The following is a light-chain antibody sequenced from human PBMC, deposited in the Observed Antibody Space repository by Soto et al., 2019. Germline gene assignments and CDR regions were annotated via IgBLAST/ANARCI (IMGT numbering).Light chain of an antibody. CDR1: QSLLHSDGYNH. Sequence: DVVMTQSPLSLPVTPGEPASISCRSSQSLLHSDGYNHLDWFMQRPEQSPQVLIYLGSDRAPGVPDRFSGSGSGTDCTLKISRVEAEDVGVYYCMQALQTPLTFGGGPKVEIK. CDR3: MQALQTPLT. CDR2: LGS. V-gene: IGKV2-28*01. J-gene: IGKJ4*01.